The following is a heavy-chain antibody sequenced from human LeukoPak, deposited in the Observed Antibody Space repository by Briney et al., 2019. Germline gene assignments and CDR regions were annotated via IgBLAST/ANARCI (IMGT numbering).Heavy chain of an antibody. CDR3: ARPRYCSSTSCLNWFDP. CDR1: GYTFTGYY. V-gene: IGHV1-2*02. Sequence: ASVKVSCKASGYTFTGYYMHWVRQAPGQGLERMGWINPNSGGTNYAQKFQGRVTMTRDTSISTAYMELSRLRSDDTAVYYCARPRYCSSTSCLNWFDPWGQGTLVTVSS. J-gene: IGHJ5*02. D-gene: IGHD2-2*01. CDR2: INPNSGGT.